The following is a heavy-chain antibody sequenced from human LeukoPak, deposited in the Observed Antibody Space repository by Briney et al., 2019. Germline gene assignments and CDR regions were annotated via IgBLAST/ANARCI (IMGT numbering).Heavy chain of an antibody. V-gene: IGHV1-3*01. CDR2: INAGNGNT. J-gene: IGHJ3*02. CDR3: ATNSMIPDAFDI. D-gene: IGHD3-16*01. CDR1: GYTFTSYA. Sequence: ASVKVSCKASGYTFTSYAMHWVRQAPGQRLEWMGWINAGNGNTKYSQKFQGRVTITRDTSASTAYMELSSLRSEDTAVYYCATNSMIPDAFDIWGQGTMVTVSS.